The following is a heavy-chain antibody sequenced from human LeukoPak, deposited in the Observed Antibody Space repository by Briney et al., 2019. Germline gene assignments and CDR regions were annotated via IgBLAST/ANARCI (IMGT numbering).Heavy chain of an antibody. J-gene: IGHJ4*02. CDR1: SGSISSYY. Sequence: SETLSLTCTVSSGSISSYYWSWIRQPPGKGLEWIGYIYYSGSTNYNPSLKSRVTISVDTSKNQFSLMLSSVTAADTAVYYCARGWAYWGQGTLVTVSS. CDR3: ARGWAY. CDR2: IYYSGST. D-gene: IGHD3-16*01. V-gene: IGHV4-59*01.